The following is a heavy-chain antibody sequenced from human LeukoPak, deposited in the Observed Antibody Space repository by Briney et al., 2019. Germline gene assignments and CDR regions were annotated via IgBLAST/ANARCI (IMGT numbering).Heavy chain of an antibody. D-gene: IGHD1-26*01. CDR3: ARGNLGAHFDY. V-gene: IGHV3-43D*03. J-gene: IGHJ4*02. CDR1: GFTFDDYA. CDR2: ISWDGGST. Sequence: GGSLRLSCAASGFTFDDYAMHWVRQAPGKGLEWVSLISWDGGSTYYADSVKGRFTISRDNSKNSLYLQMNSLRAEDTALYYCARGNLGAHFDYWGQGTLVTVSS.